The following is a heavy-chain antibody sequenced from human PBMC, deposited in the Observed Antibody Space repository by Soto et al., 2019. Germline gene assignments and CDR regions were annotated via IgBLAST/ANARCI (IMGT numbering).Heavy chain of an antibody. CDR3: ARVFPYCSSTSCYLDYFDY. CDR1: GGSISSYY. J-gene: IGHJ4*02. D-gene: IGHD2-2*01. CDR2: IYYSGST. V-gene: IGHV4-59*01. Sequence: SETLSLTCTVSGGSISSYYWSWFRQPPGKGLEWIGYIYYSGSTNYNPSLKSRVTISVDTSKNQFSLKLSSVTAADTAVYYCARVFPYCSSTSCYLDYFDYWGQGTLVTVSS.